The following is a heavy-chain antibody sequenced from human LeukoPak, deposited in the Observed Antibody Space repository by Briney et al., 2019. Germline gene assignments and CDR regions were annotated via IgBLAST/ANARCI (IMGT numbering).Heavy chain of an antibody. V-gene: IGHV1-8*02. J-gene: IGHJ6*02. CDR1: GYTVTSYY. CDR2: MNPDPGST. CDR3: ARVLGRPSLYYGMDV. D-gene: IGHD3-16*01. Sequence: ASVKVSCKASGYTVTSYYMHWVRQATGQGLEWMGWMNPDPGSTGYAQKFQGRVTMTRDTSIGTAYMELSSLRSEDTAVYYCARVLGRPSLYYGMDVWGQGTTVTVSS.